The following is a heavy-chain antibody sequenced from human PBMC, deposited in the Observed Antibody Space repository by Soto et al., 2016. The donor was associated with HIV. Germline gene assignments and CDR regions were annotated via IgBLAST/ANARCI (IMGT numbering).Heavy chain of an antibody. Sequence: EVQLVESGGGLVQPGGPVRLSCAASGFTFRTYWMHWVRQGTGKGLVWVSRISSDGTTTTYADSVKGRFTISRDNAKNTLYLQMNSLRAEDTAVYYCARDWGDFDWLYYPQSGPFDYWGQGTPVTVSS. J-gene: IGHJ4*02. CDR1: GFTFRTYW. CDR3: ARDWGDFDWLYYPQSGPFDY. D-gene: IGHD3-9*01. V-gene: IGHV3-74*01. CDR2: ISSDGTTT.